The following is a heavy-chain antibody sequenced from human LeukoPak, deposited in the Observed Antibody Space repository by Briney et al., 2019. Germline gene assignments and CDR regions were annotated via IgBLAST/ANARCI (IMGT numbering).Heavy chain of an antibody. Sequence: GGSLRLSCAASGFTFSSYSLNWVRQAPGKGLEWVSAITSSSYIYYADSVKGRFTISRDNSKNTVYLQMNSLRPEDTAVYYCARELTSTYYFDYWGQGTLVTVSS. V-gene: IGHV3-21*01. J-gene: IGHJ4*02. CDR2: ITSSSYI. CDR3: ARELTSTYYFDY. CDR1: GFTFSSYS.